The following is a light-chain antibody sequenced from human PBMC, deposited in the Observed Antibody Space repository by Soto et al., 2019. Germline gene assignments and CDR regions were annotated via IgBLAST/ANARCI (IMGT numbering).Light chain of an antibody. J-gene: IGKJ3*01. CDR2: GAS. CDR1: QRVNDNH. CDR3: QRESGSPPVST. Sequence: EVVLTQSPGTLSLSPGARATLSCRASQRVNDNHLAWYQQRGGQAPGLLIYGASTRATGVPERFSGRGFVTDYSLIINRLEAEDFALYYLQRESGSPPVSTFVPGITVEI. V-gene: IGKV3-20*01.